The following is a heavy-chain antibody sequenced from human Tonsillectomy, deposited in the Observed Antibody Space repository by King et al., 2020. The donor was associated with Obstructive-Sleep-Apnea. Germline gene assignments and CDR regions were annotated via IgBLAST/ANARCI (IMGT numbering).Heavy chain of an antibody. V-gene: IGHV3-30*18. CDR2: ISYDGSNK. CDR1: GFTFSSYG. J-gene: IGHJ4*02. D-gene: IGHD3-10*01. Sequence: QLVQSGGGVVQPGRSLRLSCAASGFTFSSYGIHWVRQAPGKGLEWVSIISYDGSNKYYADSVKGRFTISRDNSKNTLYLQMNRLRAEDTAVYYCAKGTSGSGSYSPFDYWGQGTLVTVSS. CDR3: AKGTSGSGSYSPFDY.